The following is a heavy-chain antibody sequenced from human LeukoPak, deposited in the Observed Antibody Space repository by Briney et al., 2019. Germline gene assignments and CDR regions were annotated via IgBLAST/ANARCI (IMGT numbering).Heavy chain of an antibody. CDR3: ARDRTATD. CDR2: ISSSSSYI. CDR1: GFIFSSYI. V-gene: IGHV3-21*01. Sequence: GGSQRLSCAASGFIFSSYIMSWVRQAPGKGLEWVASISSSSSYIYYADSVRGRFTISRDNAKNSLYLQMNSLRAEDTAVYYCARDRTATDWGQGTLVTVSS. D-gene: IGHD6-13*01. J-gene: IGHJ4*02.